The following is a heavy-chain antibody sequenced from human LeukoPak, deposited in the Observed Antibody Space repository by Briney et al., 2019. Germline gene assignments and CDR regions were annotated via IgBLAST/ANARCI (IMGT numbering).Heavy chain of an antibody. CDR1: GFTVSSHY. CDR2: IYSGGTT. D-gene: IGHD2-15*01. Sequence: GGSLRLSCAASGFTVSSHYMSWVRQAPGKGLEWDSVIYSGGTTYYADSVKGRFTISRDNSKNTLNLQMNSLRPGDTAVYYCAKGCLGGGNCFFFQHWGQGTLVTVSS. CDR3: AKGCLGGGNCFFFQH. J-gene: IGHJ1*01. V-gene: IGHV3-66*02.